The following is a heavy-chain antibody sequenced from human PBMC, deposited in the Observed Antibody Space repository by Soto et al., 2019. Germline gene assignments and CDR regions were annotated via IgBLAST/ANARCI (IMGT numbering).Heavy chain of an antibody. CDR2: ISYDGSDK. V-gene: IGHV3-30*18. CDR1: GFACSNYG. J-gene: IGHJ4*02. D-gene: IGHD6-6*01. CDR3: AKGSSWVDY. Sequence: QVQLVESGGGVVQPGGSLTLSCAASGFACSNYGMHWVRQAPGKGLEWVALISYDGSDKYYADSVKGRFTISRDNSKNTLYLQMNSLRAEDTTVYYCAKGSSWVDYWGQGTLVTVSS.